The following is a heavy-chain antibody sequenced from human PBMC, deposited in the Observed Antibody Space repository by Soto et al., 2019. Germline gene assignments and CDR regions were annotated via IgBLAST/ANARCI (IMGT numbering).Heavy chain of an antibody. V-gene: IGHV2-26*01. CDR3: ARISDYYYYGMDV. CDR2: IFSSDVK. Sequence: QVTLKESGPVLVKPTETLTLTCTVSEFSLSNTRMGVSWIRQPPGKALEWLAHIFSSDVKSYTTSLKSRLTIYKDTYKSQVVLTMTNMDPVDTATYYCARISDYYYYGMDVWGQGTTVTVSS. J-gene: IGHJ6*02. CDR1: EFSLSNTRMG.